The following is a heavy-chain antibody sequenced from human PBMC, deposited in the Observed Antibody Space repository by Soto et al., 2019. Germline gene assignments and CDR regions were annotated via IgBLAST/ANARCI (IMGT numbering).Heavy chain of an antibody. J-gene: IGHJ5*02. CDR1: RFIFNNYA. Sequence: GGSRRLSCAPSRFIFNNYAIHAVAQARGKGLGWVAFISYERSDKEYADSVKGRVTSARDNFNSTVYLQMNSLRAEDTAVVYCAKLSVNNYLNPWGPGTLVTVSS. CDR3: AKLSVNNYLNP. D-gene: IGHD4-4*01. CDR2: ISYERSDK. V-gene: IGHV3-30*18.